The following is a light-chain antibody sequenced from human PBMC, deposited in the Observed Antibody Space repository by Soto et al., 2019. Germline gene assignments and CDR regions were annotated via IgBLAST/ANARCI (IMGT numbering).Light chain of an antibody. CDR3: QQYNNWLPLT. CDR2: GAS. J-gene: IGKJ4*01. V-gene: IGKV3-15*01. CDR1: QSVSSN. Sequence: EIVMTQSPATLSVSPGERATLSCRASQSVSSNLAWYQQKPGQAPRLLIYGASTRATGIPARFSGSGSGTEFALTIRILQSEDFAVYYCQQYNNWLPLTFGGGTKVEIK.